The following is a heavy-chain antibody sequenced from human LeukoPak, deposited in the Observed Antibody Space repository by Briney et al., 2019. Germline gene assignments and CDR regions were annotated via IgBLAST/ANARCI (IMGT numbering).Heavy chain of an antibody. V-gene: IGHV4-59*01. J-gene: IGHJ6*02. CDR1: GGSISSYY. CDR3: ARDRVEYSYGSSLVYYYGMDV. Sequence: SETLSLTCTVSGGSISSYYWSWIRQPPGKGLEGIGYIYYSGSTNYNPSLKRRVTISVDTSKNQYSLTLSSVTAADTAVYYCARDRVEYSYGSSLVYYYGMDVWGQGTTVTVSS. D-gene: IGHD5-18*01. CDR2: IYYSGST.